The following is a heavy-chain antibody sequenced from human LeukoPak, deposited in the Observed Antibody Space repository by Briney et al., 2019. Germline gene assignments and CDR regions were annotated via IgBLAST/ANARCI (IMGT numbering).Heavy chain of an antibody. CDR3: ARVDYGDANFDY. J-gene: IGHJ4*02. CDR1: GGSISSFY. D-gene: IGHD4-17*01. V-gene: IGHV4-59*08. CDR2: IYYSGST. Sequence: SETLSLTCTVSGGSISSFYWSWIRQPPGKALEWIGCIYYSGSTNYNPSLKSRVTISVDTSKNQFSLKLSSVTAADTAVYYCARVDYGDANFDYWGQGTLVTVSS.